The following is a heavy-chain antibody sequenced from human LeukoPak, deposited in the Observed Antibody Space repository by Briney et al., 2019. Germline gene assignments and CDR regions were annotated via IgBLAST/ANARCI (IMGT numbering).Heavy chain of an antibody. J-gene: IGHJ6*04. CDR3: VRGQLERPFDFYYGMDV. Sequence: GGSLRLSCPASGYTFSSYWMHWVRQGPGKGLVWVARINGDESRTTYADSVRDRFTISRDNAKNTLYLQMSSLRAEDTAVYYCVRGQLERPFDFYYGMDVWGKGTTVTVSS. D-gene: IGHD1-1*01. CDR2: INGDESRT. CDR1: GYTFSSYW. V-gene: IGHV3-74*01.